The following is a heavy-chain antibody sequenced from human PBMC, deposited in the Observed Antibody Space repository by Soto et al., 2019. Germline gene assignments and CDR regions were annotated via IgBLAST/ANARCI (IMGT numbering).Heavy chain of an antibody. CDR2: ISSSSSYI. CDR3: ARDSDSGSYSSVDY. Sequence: EVQLVESGGGLVKPGGSLRLSCAASGFTFSSYSMNWVRQAPGKGLEWVSSISSSSSYIYYADSVKSRFTNSRDNAKNSQYLQMNSLRAEDTAVYYCARDSDSGSYSSVDYWGQGTLVTVSS. CDR1: GFTFSSYS. D-gene: IGHD1-26*01. J-gene: IGHJ4*02. V-gene: IGHV3-21*01.